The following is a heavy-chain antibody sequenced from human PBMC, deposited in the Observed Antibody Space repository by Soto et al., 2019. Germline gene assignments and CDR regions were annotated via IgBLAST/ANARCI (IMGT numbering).Heavy chain of an antibody. J-gene: IGHJ4*02. CDR1: GFTFSSYG. CDR3: AKQKEVVVTEYYFDY. V-gene: IGHV3-33*06. D-gene: IGHD2-21*02. CDR2: IWYDGSNK. Sequence: QVQLVESGGGVVQPGRSLRLSCAASGFTFSSYGMHWVRQAPGKGLEWVAVIWYDGSNKYYADSVKGRFTISRDNSKNPLYLQMNSLRAEDTAVYYCAKQKEVVVTEYYFDYWGQGTLVTVSS.